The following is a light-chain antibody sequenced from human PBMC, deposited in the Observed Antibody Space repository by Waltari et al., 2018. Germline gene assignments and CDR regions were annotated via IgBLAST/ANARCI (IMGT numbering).Light chain of an antibody. CDR2: YAS. Sequence: EIVLTQSPNFQSVTPTEKVTITCRASQSIGTSIHWYQQTPDQPPKLLIKYASQSFSGVPSRFSGSGSGTDFTLTINSLEAEDAATYYCHQSYTLPRTFGQGTKVEIK. J-gene: IGKJ1*01. CDR3: HQSYTLPRT. V-gene: IGKV6-21*01. CDR1: QSIGTS.